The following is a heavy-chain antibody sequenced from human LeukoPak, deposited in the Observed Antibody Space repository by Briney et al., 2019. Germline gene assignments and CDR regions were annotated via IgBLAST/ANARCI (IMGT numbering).Heavy chain of an antibody. CDR3: AKRYCSSTTCYDDRGAFDY. V-gene: IGHV4-59*01. CDR2: IYYSGST. J-gene: IGHJ4*02. Sequence: SETLSLTCAVYGVSFSGYYWSWIRQPPGKGLEWIGYIYYSGSTNYNPSLKSRVTISVDTSKNQFSLKLSSVTAADTAVYYCAKRYCSSTTCYDDRGAFDYWGQGTLVTVSS. D-gene: IGHD2-2*01. CDR1: GVSFSGYY.